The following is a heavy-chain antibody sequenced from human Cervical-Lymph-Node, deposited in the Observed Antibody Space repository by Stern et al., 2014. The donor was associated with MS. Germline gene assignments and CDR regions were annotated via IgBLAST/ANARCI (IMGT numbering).Heavy chain of an antibody. CDR3: ARQRYFDY. CDR2: IFPGGSDI. V-gene: IGHV5-51*01. CDR1: GYSFTSYW. J-gene: IGHJ4*02. Sequence: EVQLVESGAEVKKPGESLKISCKGSGYSFTSYWIGWVRQMPGKGLEWIAIIFPGGSDIRYSPSFQGQVTISADKSSSTAYLQWNNLKASDTAIYYCARQRYFDYWGQGTLVTVSS.